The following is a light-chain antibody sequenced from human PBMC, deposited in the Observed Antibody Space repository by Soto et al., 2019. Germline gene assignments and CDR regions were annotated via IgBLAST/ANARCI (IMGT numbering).Light chain of an antibody. V-gene: IGLV2-8*01. CDR1: SSDVGGYDY. CDR3: SSYTGGNPSYV. Sequence: QSVLTQPPSASGSPGQSVTISCTGTSSDVGGYDYVSWYQQHPGKAPKLMIYGVTIRPSGVSDRFSGSKSGNTASLTVSGLQAEDEADYYCSSYTGGNPSYVFGTGTKVTVL. J-gene: IGLJ1*01. CDR2: GVT.